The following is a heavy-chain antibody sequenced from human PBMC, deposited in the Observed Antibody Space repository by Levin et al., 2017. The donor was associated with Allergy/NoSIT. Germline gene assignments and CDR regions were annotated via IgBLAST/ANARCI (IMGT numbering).Heavy chain of an antibody. J-gene: IGHJ4*02. CDR3: ARPRSSGNYYY. CDR1: GDSISSSSFF. V-gene: IGHV4-39*01. D-gene: IGHD1-26*01. CDR2: IYYSGTT. Sequence: SQTLSLTCTVSGDSISSSSFFWGWIRQPPGQGLEWIGSIYYSGTTFYNPSLKSRVTISVDTSKNQFSLKLSSVTAADTAVYYCARPRSSGNYYYWGQGSLVTVSS.